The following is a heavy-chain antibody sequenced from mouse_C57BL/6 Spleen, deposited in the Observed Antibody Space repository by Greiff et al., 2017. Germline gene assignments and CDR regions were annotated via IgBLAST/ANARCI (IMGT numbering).Heavy chain of an antibody. Sequence: QVQLQQPGAELVRPGSSVKLSCKASGYTFTSYWMDWVKQRPGQGLEWIGNIYPSDSETHYNPKFKDKATLTVDKSSSTAYMQLSSLTSEDSAVYYCARKDYGTSGWYFDVWGTGTTVTVSS. CDR2: IYPSDSET. V-gene: IGHV1-61*01. J-gene: IGHJ1*03. CDR3: ARKDYGTSGWYFDV. D-gene: IGHD1-1*01. CDR1: GYTFTSYW.